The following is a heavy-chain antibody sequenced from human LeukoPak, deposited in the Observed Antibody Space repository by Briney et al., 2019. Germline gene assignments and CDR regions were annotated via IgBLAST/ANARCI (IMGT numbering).Heavy chain of an antibody. CDR2: IYPGDSDT. J-gene: IGHJ4*02. V-gene: IGHV5-51*01. Sequence: GESLKISCKGSGYSFSSYWIGWARQMPGKGLEWMGIIYPGDSDTRYSPSFQGQVTISADKFISTAYLLWSSLKASDTAMYYCARQTRSITARDFDYWGQGTLVTVTS. CDR1: GYSFSSYW. CDR3: ARQTRSITARDFDY. D-gene: IGHD6-6*01.